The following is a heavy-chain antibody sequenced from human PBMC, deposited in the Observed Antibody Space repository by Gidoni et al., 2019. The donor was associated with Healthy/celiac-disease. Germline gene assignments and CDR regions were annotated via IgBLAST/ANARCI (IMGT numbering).Heavy chain of an antibody. Sequence: QLQLQESCPGLVKPSATLSLTCTVSGCSILSSRYYWGWIRQPPGKGLEWIGRTYYSGSTYYNPSLKSRVTISVETSKNQFSLKLSSVTAADTAVYYCASRPGAAGFDAFDIWGQGTMVTVSS. CDR1: GCSILSSRYY. CDR3: ASRPGAAGFDAFDI. V-gene: IGHV4-39*01. J-gene: IGHJ3*02. CDR2: TYYSGST. D-gene: IGHD6-13*01.